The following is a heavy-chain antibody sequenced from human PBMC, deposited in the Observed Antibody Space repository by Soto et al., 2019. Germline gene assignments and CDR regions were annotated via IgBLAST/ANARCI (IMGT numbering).Heavy chain of an antibody. V-gene: IGHV1-18*01. CDR3: ARDRTVNTDGHWYFDL. J-gene: IGHJ2*01. CDR2: ISAYNGDT. D-gene: IGHD2-21*02. CDR1: GYTFTGYG. Sequence: QVQLVQSGAEVKKPGASVRVSCWASGYTFTGYGISWVRQAPGQGLEWMGWISAYNGDTRYAQKFQGRVTMTTETSTSTAYMELRSLKSDDTAVYYCARDRTVNTDGHWYFDLWGRGTLVTVSS.